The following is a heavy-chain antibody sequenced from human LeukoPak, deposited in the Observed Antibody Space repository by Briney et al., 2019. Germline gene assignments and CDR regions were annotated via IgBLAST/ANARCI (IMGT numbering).Heavy chain of an antibody. D-gene: IGHD6-6*01. CDR3: ARGYSSSSGVFDI. CDR2: IWYDGSKK. CDR1: GFTFNTYG. V-gene: IGHV3-33*01. Sequence: PGGSLRLSCAASGFTFNTYGMHWVRQAPGKGLECVAVIWYDGSKKYYADSVKGRFTISRDNSKNTLYLQMNSLRAEDTAVYYCARGYSSSSGVFDIWGQGTMVTVSS. J-gene: IGHJ3*02.